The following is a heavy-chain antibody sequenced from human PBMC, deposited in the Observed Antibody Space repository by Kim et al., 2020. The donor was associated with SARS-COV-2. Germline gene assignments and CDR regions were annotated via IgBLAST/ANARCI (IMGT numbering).Heavy chain of an antibody. CDR3: ARHGDTAMGQDFDY. V-gene: IGHV4-59*08. CDR2: IYYSGST. CDR1: GGSISSYY. Sequence: SETLSLTCTVSGGSISSYYWSWIRQPPGKGLEWIGYIYYSGSTNYNPSLKSRVTISVDTSKNQFSLKLSSVTAADTAVYYCARHGDTAMGQDFDYWGQGTLVTVSS. D-gene: IGHD5-18*01. J-gene: IGHJ4*02.